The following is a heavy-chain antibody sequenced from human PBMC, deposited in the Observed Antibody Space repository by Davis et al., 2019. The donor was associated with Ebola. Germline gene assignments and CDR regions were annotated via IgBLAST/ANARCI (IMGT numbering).Heavy chain of an antibody. V-gene: IGHV1-18*04. CDR2: INPHNGNT. Sequence: ASVKVSCKASGYTFTNYGITWVRQAPGQGLEWMGWINPHNGNTNYAQNVQGRVIMTSDTATTTVYMELSSLRSEDTAVYYCARDSSYYDILTGYYKGDRYFDLWGRGTLVTVSS. CDR1: GYTFTNYG. J-gene: IGHJ2*01. CDR3: ARDSSYYDILTGYYKGDRYFDL. D-gene: IGHD3-9*01.